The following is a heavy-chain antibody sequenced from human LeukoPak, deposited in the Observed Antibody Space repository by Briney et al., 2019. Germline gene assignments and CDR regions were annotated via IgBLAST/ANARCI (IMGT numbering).Heavy chain of an antibody. CDR1: GFTVSSNY. CDR3: ARDRLPGIAVAGYYYYGMDV. CDR2: IYSGGST. Sequence: GGSLRLSCAASGFTVSSNYMSWVRQAPGKGLEWVSVIYSGGSTYYEDSVKGRFTISRDNSKNTLYLQMNSLRAEDTAVYYCARDRLPGIAVAGYYYYGMDVWGQGTTVTVSS. J-gene: IGHJ6*02. D-gene: IGHD6-19*01. V-gene: IGHV3-66*01.